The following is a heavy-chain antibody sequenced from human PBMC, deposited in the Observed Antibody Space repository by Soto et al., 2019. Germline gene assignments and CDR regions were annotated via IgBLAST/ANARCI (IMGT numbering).Heavy chain of an antibody. CDR3: AKDLSAVAGTRYYYYGMDV. V-gene: IGHV3-30*18. CDR1: GFTFSSYG. CDR2: ISYDGSNK. D-gene: IGHD6-19*01. Sequence: PGGSLRLSCAASGFTFSSYGMHWVRQAPGKGLEWVAVISYDGSNKYYADSVKGRFTISRDNSKNTLYLQMNSLRAEDTAVYYCAKDLSAVAGTRYYYYGMDVWGQGTTVTVSS. J-gene: IGHJ6*02.